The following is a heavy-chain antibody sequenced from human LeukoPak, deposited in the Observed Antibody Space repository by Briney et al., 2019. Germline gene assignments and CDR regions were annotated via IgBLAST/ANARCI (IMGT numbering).Heavy chain of an antibody. CDR1: GGSFSGYY. D-gene: IGHD3-10*01. V-gene: IGHV4-34*01. J-gene: IGHJ6*03. CDR3: ARLVVRALFGYYYYMDV. Sequence: SETLSLTCAVYGGSFSGYYWSWIRQPPGKGLEWIGEINHSGSTNYNPSLKSRVTISVDTSKNQFSLKLSSVTAADTAVYYCARLVVRALFGYYYYMDVWGKGTTVTISS. CDR2: INHSGST.